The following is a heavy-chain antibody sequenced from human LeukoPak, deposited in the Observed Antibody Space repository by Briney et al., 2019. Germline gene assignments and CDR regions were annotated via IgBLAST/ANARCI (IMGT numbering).Heavy chain of an antibody. V-gene: IGHV3-30-3*01. CDR1: GFTFKNCA. J-gene: IGHJ4*02. D-gene: IGHD6-13*01. CDR3: ASAYSSPDY. Sequence: GRSLRLSCAASGFTFKNCALHWVRQAPGKGLEWVAVISYDGDSKFHADSVRGRFSISRDNSKNTLYLQMHSLRAEGTAVYYCASAYSSPDYWGQGTLVTVSS. CDR2: ISYDGDSK.